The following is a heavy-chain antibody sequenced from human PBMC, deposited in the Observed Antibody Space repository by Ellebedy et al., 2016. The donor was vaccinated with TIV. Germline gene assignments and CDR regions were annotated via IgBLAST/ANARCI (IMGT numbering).Heavy chain of an antibody. J-gene: IGHJ4*02. V-gene: IGHV3-23*01. Sequence: GGSLRLXCAASGFTFSSYWMHWVRQAPGKGLVWVSAISGSGGSTYYADSVKGRFTISRDNSKNTLYLQMNSLRAEDTAVYYCAKGRLWFGELLGSAFDYWGQGTLVTVSS. CDR3: AKGRLWFGELLGSAFDY. CDR1: GFTFSSYW. CDR2: ISGSGGST. D-gene: IGHD3-10*01.